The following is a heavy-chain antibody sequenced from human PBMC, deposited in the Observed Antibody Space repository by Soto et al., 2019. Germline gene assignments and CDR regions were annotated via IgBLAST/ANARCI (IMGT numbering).Heavy chain of an antibody. CDR2: ISYDGSEK. J-gene: IGHJ4*02. Sequence: QLQVVESGGGVVQPGRSLRLSCAPSGFPFRAFAMHWVRQAPGKGLEWVAFISYDGSEKEYADSVKGRFTISRDNSKSTLYLQMNSLRPEDTAIYYCARDYNDGIGRYDYWGQGTLVTVSS. V-gene: IGHV3-30-3*01. CDR1: GFPFRAFA. CDR3: ARDYNDGIGRYDY. D-gene: IGHD3-22*01.